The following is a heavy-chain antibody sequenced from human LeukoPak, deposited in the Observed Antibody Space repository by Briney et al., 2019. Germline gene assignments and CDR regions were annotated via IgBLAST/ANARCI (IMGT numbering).Heavy chain of an antibody. CDR2: ISSSGSTI. J-gene: IGHJ4*02. D-gene: IGHD2-2*01. CDR3: AKVPAELIVVVPDFDY. V-gene: IGHV3-48*03. Sequence: GGSLRLSCAASGFTFSSYEMNWVRQAPGKGLEWVSYISSSGSTIYYADSVKGRFTISRDNAKNSLYLQMNSLRDEDTAVYYCAKVPAELIVVVPDFDYWGQGTLVTVSS. CDR1: GFTFSSYE.